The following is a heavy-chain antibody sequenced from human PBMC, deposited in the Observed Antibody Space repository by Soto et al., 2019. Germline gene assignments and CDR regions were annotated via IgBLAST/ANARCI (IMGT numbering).Heavy chain of an antibody. D-gene: IGHD5-12*01. V-gene: IGHV4-31*03. Sequence: SETLSLTCTVSGASIRGDALYCSWIRHHPVKGLEYIGYIYYSGSTYYNPSLKSRLAISVDTSKNQFSLKMTSLTAADTAVYYCATSGLMATIPNYWGQGTLVTVSS. CDR2: IYYSGST. CDR1: GASIRGDALY. J-gene: IGHJ4*02. CDR3: ATSGLMATIPNY.